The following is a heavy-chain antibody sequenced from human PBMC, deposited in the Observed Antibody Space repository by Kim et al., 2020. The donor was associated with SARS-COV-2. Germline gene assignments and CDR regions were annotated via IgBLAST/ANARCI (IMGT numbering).Heavy chain of an antibody. Sequence: GGSLRLSCAASGFTFSSYAMHWVRQAPGKGLEWVAVISYDGSNKYYADSVKGRFTISRDNSKNTLYLQMNSLRAEDTAVYYCATGDIVVVPAPYGMDVWGQGTTVTVSS. CDR1: GFTFSSYA. J-gene: IGHJ6*02. CDR3: ATGDIVVVPAPYGMDV. CDR2: ISYDGSNK. V-gene: IGHV3-30*04. D-gene: IGHD2-2*01.